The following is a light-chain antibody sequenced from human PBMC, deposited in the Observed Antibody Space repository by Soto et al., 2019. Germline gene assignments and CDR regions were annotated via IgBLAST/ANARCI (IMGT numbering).Light chain of an antibody. J-gene: IGKJ1*01. CDR3: QQYNSYS. Sequence: DIQMTQSPSTLSASVGDRVTITCRASKNINTWVAWYQQKPGKAPKLLIYDASRLESGVPSRVSGSGSGTEFTLTISSLQPDYFATYYCQQYNSYSFGQGTKVDIK. CDR2: DAS. CDR1: KNINTW. V-gene: IGKV1-5*01.